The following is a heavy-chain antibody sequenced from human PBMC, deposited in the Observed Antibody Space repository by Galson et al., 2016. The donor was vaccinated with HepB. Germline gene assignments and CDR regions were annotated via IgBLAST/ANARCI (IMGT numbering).Heavy chain of an antibody. Sequence: SLRLSCAASGFKFDDYTMHWVRQPPGKGLEWVSLVTWDGDDSYCADSVRGRFIVSRDNTKNALFLQMNSLRGEDTAMYYCVKGEGAIFGVIINWFDYRGQGTPVTVSS. CDR1: GFKFDDYT. CDR3: VKGEGAIFGVIINWFDY. CDR2: VTWDGDDS. V-gene: IGHV3-43*01. D-gene: IGHD3-3*01. J-gene: IGHJ4*02.